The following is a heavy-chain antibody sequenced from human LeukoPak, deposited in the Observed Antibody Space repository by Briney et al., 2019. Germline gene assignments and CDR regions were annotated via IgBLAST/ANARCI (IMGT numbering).Heavy chain of an antibody. CDR2: VKQDGSEK. J-gene: IGHJ4*02. D-gene: IGHD3-10*01. V-gene: IGHV3-7*05. Sequence: PGGSLRLSCAASGFTFSGYWMMWVRQAPGKGLEWVANVKQDGSEKYYADSVKGRFTISRDNAKNSVYLQMNSLRAEDAAVYYCARRYYYSFDSWGQGTLVTVSS. CDR3: ARRYYYSFDS. CDR1: GFTFSGYW.